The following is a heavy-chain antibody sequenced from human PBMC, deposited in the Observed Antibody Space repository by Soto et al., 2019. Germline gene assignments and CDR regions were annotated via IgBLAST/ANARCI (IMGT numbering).Heavy chain of an antibody. Sequence: QLQLQESGPGLVKPSETLSLTCTVSGGSMRSGSNNWGWIRQPPGKGLEWTGTIYDGGSTYYNPSLRSRVSVSVDTSRNEFSLRLSSVTAADAAVYYCARQHKPKDYCTGANCYQNWHFDLWGRGTLVTVSS. CDR2: IYDGGST. CDR3: ARQHKPKDYCTGANCYQNWHFDL. CDR1: GGSMRSGSNN. J-gene: IGHJ2*01. D-gene: IGHD2-15*01. V-gene: IGHV4-39*01.